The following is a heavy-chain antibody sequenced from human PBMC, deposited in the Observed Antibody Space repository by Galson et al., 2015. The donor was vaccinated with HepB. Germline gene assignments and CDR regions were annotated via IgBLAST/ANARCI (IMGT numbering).Heavy chain of an antibody. CDR2: IIPILGIA. V-gene: IGHV1-69*04. CDR1: GYTFISYG. J-gene: IGHJ5*02. Sequence: SVKVSCKASGYTFISYGINWVRQAPGQGLEWMGRIIPILGIANYAQKFQGRVTITADKSTSTAYMELSSLRSEDTAVYYCARHGLLLWFGEEGWFDPWGQGTLVTVSS. CDR3: ARHGLLLWFGEEGWFDP. D-gene: IGHD3-10*01.